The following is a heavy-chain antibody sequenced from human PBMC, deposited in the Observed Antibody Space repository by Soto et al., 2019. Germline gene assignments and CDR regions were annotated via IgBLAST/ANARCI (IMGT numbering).Heavy chain of an antibody. Sequence: EVQLLESGGGLVQPGGSLRLSCAASGFTFTSYAMSWLRQAPGKGLEWVSAMSGSGGRTNYADSVKGRFTISRDSSKNTLYLEMNSLEAEDTALYYCAKYRYSSGWRGGFAFWSQGTLVTVSS. V-gene: IGHV3-23*01. CDR2: MSGSGGRT. CDR1: GFTFTSYA. CDR3: AKYRYSSGWRGGFAF. J-gene: IGHJ4*02. D-gene: IGHD6-19*01.